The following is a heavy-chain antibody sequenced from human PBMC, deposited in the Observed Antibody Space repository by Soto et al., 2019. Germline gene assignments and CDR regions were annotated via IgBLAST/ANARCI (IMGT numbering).Heavy chain of an antibody. CDR2: IYYSGST. Sequence: PSETLSLTCAVSGGSISSGGHSWTWIRQPPGKGLEWIGYIYYSGSTYYNPSLKSRVTISVDTSKNQFSLKLSSVTAADTAVYYCARERPDGARLDPWGQGTLVTVSS. V-gene: IGHV4-30-2*05. J-gene: IGHJ5*02. D-gene: IGHD6-6*01. CDR3: ARERPDGARLDP. CDR1: GGSISSGGHS.